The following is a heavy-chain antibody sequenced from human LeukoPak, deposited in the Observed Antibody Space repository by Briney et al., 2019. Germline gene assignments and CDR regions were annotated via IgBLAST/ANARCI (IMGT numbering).Heavy chain of an antibody. Sequence: SETLSLTCAVYGGSFSGYYWSWIRQPPGKGLEWIGEINHSGSTNYNPSLKSRVTISVDTSKNLFSLKLSSVTAADTAVYYCARGLHGGKGGYNYWGQGTLVTVSS. CDR2: INHSGST. V-gene: IGHV4-34*01. D-gene: IGHD4-23*01. CDR3: ARGLHGGKGGYNY. J-gene: IGHJ4*02. CDR1: GGSFSGYY.